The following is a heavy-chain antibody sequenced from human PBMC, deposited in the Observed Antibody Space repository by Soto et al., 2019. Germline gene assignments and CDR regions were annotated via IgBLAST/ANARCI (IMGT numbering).Heavy chain of an antibody. CDR2: IGTAGDT. CDR3: ARVTFRSVLYCSGGSCYSHAFDI. J-gene: IGHJ3*02. V-gene: IGHV3-13*01. CDR1: GFTFSSYD. Sequence: GGSLRLSCAASGFTFSSYDMHWVRQATGKGLEWVSAIGTAGDTYYPGSVKGRFTISRENAKNSLYLQMDSLRAGDTSVYYCARVTFRSVLYCSGGSCYSHAFDIWGQGTMDTVSS. D-gene: IGHD2-15*01.